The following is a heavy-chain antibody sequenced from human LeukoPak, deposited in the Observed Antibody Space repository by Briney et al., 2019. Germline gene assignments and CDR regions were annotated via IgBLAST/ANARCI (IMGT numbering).Heavy chain of an antibody. CDR2: IYPGDSDT. V-gene: IGHV5-51*01. CDR3: ARQGSGYSPTYYYYMDV. Sequence: GESLKISCKGSGYSFTSYWIGWVRQMPGKGLEWMGIIYPGDSDTRYSPSFQGQVTISADKSISTAYLQWSSLKASDTAMYYCARQGSGYSPTYYYYMDVWGKGTTGTISS. D-gene: IGHD5-18*01. J-gene: IGHJ6*03. CDR1: GYSFTSYW.